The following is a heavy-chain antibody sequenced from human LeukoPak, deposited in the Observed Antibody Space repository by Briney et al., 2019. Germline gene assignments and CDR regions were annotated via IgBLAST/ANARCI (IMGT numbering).Heavy chain of an antibody. V-gene: IGHV1-46*01. CDR3: ARGGVSGYYFDY. J-gene: IGHJ4*02. CDR1: GYTFTSYY. Sequence: ASVKVSCKASGYTFTSYYMHWVRQAPGQGLEWMGIINPSGGSTSYAQRFQGRVTMTRDMSTSTVYMELSSLRSEDTAVYYCARGGVSGYYFDYWGQGTLVTVSS. D-gene: IGHD1-14*01. CDR2: INPSGGST.